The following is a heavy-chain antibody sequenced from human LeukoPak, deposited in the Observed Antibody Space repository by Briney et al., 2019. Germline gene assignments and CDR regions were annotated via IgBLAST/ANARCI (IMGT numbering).Heavy chain of an antibody. CDR3: ARSGWLQFDYFDY. CDR2: INYSGST. J-gene: IGHJ4*02. Sequence: SETPSLTCTISGGSIGSYFWNWIRQSPGKGLQWIGYINYSGSTNYNPSLESRVSISVDTSKNQVSLRLRSVTAADTAVYYCARSGWLQFDYFDYWGQGILVTVSS. V-gene: IGHV4-59*01. CDR1: GGSIGSYF. D-gene: IGHD5-24*01.